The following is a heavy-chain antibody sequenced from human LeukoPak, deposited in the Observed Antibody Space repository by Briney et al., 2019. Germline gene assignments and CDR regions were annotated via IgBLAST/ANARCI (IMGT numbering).Heavy chain of an antibody. Sequence: GGSLRLSCAASGSTFDDYGMSWVRQAPGKGLEWVSGINWNGGSTGYADSVKGRFTISRDNAKNSPYLQMNSLRAEDTALYYCAAGKGIQLWQFDYWGQGTLVTVSS. CDR1: GSTFDDYG. CDR2: INWNGGST. CDR3: AAGKGIQLWQFDY. D-gene: IGHD5-18*01. V-gene: IGHV3-20*04. J-gene: IGHJ4*02.